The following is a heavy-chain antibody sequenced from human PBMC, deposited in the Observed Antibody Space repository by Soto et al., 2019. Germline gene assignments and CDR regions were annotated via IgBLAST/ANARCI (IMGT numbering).Heavy chain of an antibody. D-gene: IGHD2-8*01. CDR1: GDSISSDNYY. V-gene: IGHV4-39*01. CDR2: IYYTGST. J-gene: IGHJ4*02. Sequence: QLQLQESGPGLVKPSETLSLTCTVSGDSISSDNYYCGWIRQPPGKGLEWIGSIYYTGSTYYNPSLKSRVTMSVDTSNSQFSHKPSSVTAADTAVYYCARHPGYAVPTVYATHYFNYWGQGILVTVST. CDR3: ARHPGYAVPTVYATHYFNY.